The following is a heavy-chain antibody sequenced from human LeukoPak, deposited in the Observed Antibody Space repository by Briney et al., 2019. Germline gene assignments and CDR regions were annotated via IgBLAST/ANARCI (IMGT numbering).Heavy chain of an antibody. V-gene: IGHV4-61*02. Sequence: PSQTLSLTCTVSGVSIISGTYYWSWIRQPAGKGLEWIGRIHAGGSTNYNPSLKSRVTISADTSKNQFSLKLSSVTAADTAVYYCAREFRKGWDWFDPWGQGTLVTVSS. D-gene: IGHD1-26*01. CDR3: AREFRKGWDWFDP. CDR1: GVSIISGTYY. CDR2: IHAGGST. J-gene: IGHJ5*02.